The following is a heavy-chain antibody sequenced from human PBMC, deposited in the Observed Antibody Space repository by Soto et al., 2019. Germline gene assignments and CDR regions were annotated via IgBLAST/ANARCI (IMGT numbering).Heavy chain of an antibody. CDR3: AVPSTGPNDNWFDP. D-gene: IGHD7-27*01. Sequence: PSETLSLTCAVYGGSFSGYFWSWIRQPPGKGLEWIGEINHSGSTNYSPSLKSRVTISVDTSKNQFSLKLSSVTAADTAVYYCAVPSTGPNDNWFDPWGQGTLVTSPQ. V-gene: IGHV4-34*01. CDR1: GGSFSGYF. CDR2: INHSGST. J-gene: IGHJ5*02.